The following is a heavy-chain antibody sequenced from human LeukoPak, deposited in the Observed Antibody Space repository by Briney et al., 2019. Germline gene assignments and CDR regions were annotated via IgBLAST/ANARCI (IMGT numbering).Heavy chain of an antibody. V-gene: IGHV3-23*01. D-gene: IGHD6-13*01. CDR3: VRRSAAGTRGALDL. CDR1: GFTFSSYA. J-gene: IGHJ6*02. Sequence: HPGGSLRLSCAASGFTFSSYAMSWVRQAPGKGLEWVSAISGSGGSTYYADSVRGRFTISRDNSKNTLYLQMTSLSGEDTAVYYCVRRSAAGTRGALDLWGQGTMVTVSS. CDR2: ISGSGGST.